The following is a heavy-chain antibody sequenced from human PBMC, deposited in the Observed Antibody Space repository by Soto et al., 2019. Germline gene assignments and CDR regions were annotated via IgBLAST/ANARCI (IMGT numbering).Heavy chain of an antibody. J-gene: IGHJ4*02. CDR1: GYSFSTYG. CDR3: GRGVFGESLMNY. CDR2: ISAKSGDT. D-gene: IGHD3-10*01. V-gene: IGHV1-18*01. Sequence: QVQLVQSGTEVRKPGASVKVSCKASGYSFSTYGISWVRQAPEQGLEWMGWISAKSGDTNYAQKLQGRVTMTTDTSTSTAYMELGSLTYDDTAVYYCGRGVFGESLMNYWGQGTLVTVSS.